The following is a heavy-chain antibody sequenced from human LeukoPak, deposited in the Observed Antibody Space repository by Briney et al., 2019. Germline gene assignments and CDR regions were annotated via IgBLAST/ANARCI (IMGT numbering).Heavy chain of an antibody. Sequence: PSETLSLTCTVSGAPISSYYWTWIRQPAGKGLEWIGRIYTSGSTNYDPSLKSRVAMSVDTSKNQFSLKLSSVTAADTAVYYYARLSADSSSSRGFDYWGQGTLVTVSS. CDR1: GAPISSYY. V-gene: IGHV4-4*07. D-gene: IGHD2-2*01. CDR2: IYTSGST. CDR3: ARLSADSSSSRGFDY. J-gene: IGHJ4*02.